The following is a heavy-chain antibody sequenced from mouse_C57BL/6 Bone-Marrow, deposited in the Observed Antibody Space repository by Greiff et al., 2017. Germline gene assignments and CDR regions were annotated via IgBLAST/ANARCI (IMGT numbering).Heavy chain of an antibody. CDR2: IDPETGGT. Sequence: QVHVKQSGAELVRPGASVTLSCKASGYTFTDYEMHWVKQTPVHGLEWIGAIDPETGGTAYNQKFKGKAILTADKSSSTAYMELRSLTSEDSAVYYCTRGPPLTGTGYWGQGTTLTVSS. V-gene: IGHV1-15*01. J-gene: IGHJ2*01. CDR1: GYTFTDYE. CDR3: TRGPPLTGTGY. D-gene: IGHD4-1*01.